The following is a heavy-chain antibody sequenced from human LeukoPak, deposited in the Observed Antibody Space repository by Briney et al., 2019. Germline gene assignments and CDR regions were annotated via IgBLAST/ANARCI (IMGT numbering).Heavy chain of an antibody. V-gene: IGHV3-23*01. CDR3: AKDKSSEYVDFFDY. CDR2: ISGTGAST. Sequence: PGGSLRLSCAASGFTFSSYAMSWVRQASGKGLEWVSAISGTGASTYYADSVTGRFTISRDTSKNTLYLQMNSLRAEDTAVYYCAKDKSSEYVDFFDYWGQGTLVTVSS. J-gene: IGHJ4*02. D-gene: IGHD6-19*01. CDR1: GFTFSSYA.